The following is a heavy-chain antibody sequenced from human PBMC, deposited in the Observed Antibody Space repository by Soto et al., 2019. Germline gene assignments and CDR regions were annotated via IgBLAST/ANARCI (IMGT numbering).Heavy chain of an antibody. CDR1: GGSISSYY. V-gene: IGHV4-4*07. J-gene: IGHJ5*02. Sequence: PSETLSLTCTVSGGSISSYYWSWIRQPAGKGLEWIGRIYTSGSTNYNPSLKSRVTMSVDTSKNQFSLKLSSVTAADTAVYYCAREMHAGFTHHLDPWGQGTLVPVSA. CDR2: IYTSGST. D-gene: IGHD2-8*01. CDR3: AREMHAGFTHHLDP.